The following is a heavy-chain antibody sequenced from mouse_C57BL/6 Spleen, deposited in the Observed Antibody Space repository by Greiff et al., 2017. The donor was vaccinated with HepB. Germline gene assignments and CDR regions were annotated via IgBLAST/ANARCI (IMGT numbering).Heavy chain of an antibody. Sequence: EVQRVESGGGLVKPGGSLKLSCAASGFTFSSYAMSWVRQTPEKRLEWVATISDGGSYTYYPDNVKGRFTISRDNAKNNLYLQMSHLKSEDTAMYYCARDGGTTVVARFAYWGQGTLVTVSA. CDR2: ISDGGSYT. CDR1: GFTFSSYA. V-gene: IGHV5-4*01. J-gene: IGHJ3*01. D-gene: IGHD1-1*01. CDR3: ARDGGTTVVARFAY.